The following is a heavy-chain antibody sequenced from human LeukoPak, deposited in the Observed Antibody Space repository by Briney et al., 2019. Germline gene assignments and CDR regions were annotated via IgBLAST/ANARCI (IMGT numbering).Heavy chain of an antibody. CDR3: AREGGQLPIDY. CDR1: GYTLTELS. D-gene: IGHD2-2*01. J-gene: IGHJ4*02. CDR2: FDPEDGET. Sequence: ASVKVSCKVSGYTLTELSMHWVRQAPGKGLEWMGGFDPEDGETIYAQKFQGRVTMTRDTSISTAYMELSRLRSDDTAVYYCAREGGQLPIDYWGQGTLVTVSS. V-gene: IGHV1-24*01.